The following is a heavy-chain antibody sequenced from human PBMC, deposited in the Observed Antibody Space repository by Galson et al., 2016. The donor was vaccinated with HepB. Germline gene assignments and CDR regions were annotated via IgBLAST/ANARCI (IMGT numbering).Heavy chain of an antibody. D-gene: IGHD3-10*01. CDR2: ISATGCST. CDR3: AKDPYYFGSGASVFDS. Sequence: SLRLSCAASGFTFSSYGMSWVRQAPGKGLEWVSSISATGCSTYYADSLKGRFTIPRGNSTDTLFLQMNGLRAEDTSVYYCAKDPYYFGSGASVFDSCGQGTLVTVSS. J-gene: IGHJ4*02. CDR1: GFTFSSYG. V-gene: IGHV3-23*01.